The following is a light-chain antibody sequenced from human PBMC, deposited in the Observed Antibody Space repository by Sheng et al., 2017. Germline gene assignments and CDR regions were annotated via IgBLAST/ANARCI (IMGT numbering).Light chain of an antibody. CDR3: QYYHASPGYI. CDR1: QSVLYSSNNKNY. J-gene: IGKJ2*01. V-gene: IGKV4-1*01. Sequence: DIVMTQSPDSLAVSLGERATINCKSSQSVLYSSNNKNYLAWYQQKLGRPPTLLIFWASTRETGVPDRFSGSGSGTDFTLTISRLEPEDFAVYYCQYYHASPGYIFGQGTKLAIK. CDR2: WAS.